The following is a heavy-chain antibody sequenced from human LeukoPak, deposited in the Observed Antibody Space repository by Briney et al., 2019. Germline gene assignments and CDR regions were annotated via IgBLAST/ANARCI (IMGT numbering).Heavy chain of an antibody. Sequence: PGGSLRLSCAASGFIVSSNYVSWVCQAPGKGPEWVSVIYSGGSTYYADSVKGRFTISRDNSKNTLDLQMNSLGAEDTAVYYCARAKRNGFDIWGQGTMVTVSS. V-gene: IGHV3-66*01. CDR1: GFIVSSNY. J-gene: IGHJ3*02. CDR2: IYSGGST. CDR3: ARAKRNGFDI.